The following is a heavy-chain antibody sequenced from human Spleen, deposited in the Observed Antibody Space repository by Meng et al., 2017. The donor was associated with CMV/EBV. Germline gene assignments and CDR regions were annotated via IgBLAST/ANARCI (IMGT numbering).Heavy chain of an antibody. CDR1: SVSSGVYY. CDR2: TYLSGST. CDR3: ARDPGCTSAKCYMEFDH. Sequence: SVSSGVYYWTWLRQLPGKGLEWIGYTYLSGSTYYNPSLESRVAMSMDTSKNQFSLRLSSVTAADTAVYYCARDPGCTSAKCYMEFDHWGQGTLVTVSS. V-gene: IGHV4-31*02. J-gene: IGHJ4*02. D-gene: IGHD2-2*02.